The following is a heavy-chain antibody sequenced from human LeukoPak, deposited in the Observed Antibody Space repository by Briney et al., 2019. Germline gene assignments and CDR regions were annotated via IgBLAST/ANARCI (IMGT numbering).Heavy chain of an antibody. CDR2: ISGSGGST. CDR1: GFTFSSYA. J-gene: IGHJ4*02. V-gene: IGHV3-23*01. D-gene: IGHD5-18*01. Sequence: PGGPLRLSCAASGFTFSSYAMSWVRQAPGKGLEWVSAISGSGGSTYYADSVKGRFTISRDNSKNTLYLQMNSLRAEDTAVYYCAKIPVLLQLWSSYYFDYWGQRTLVTVSS. CDR3: AKIPVLLQLWSSYYFDY.